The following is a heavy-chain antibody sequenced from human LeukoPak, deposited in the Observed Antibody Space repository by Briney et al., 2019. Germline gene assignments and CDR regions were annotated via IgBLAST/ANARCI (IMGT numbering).Heavy chain of an antibody. J-gene: IGHJ4*02. CDR1: GYTFTSYG. CDR2: INPSGGNT. Sequence: ASVKVSCKASGYTFTSYGISWVRQAPGQGLEWMGIINPSGGNTGYAQKFQGRVTMTRDTSTSTVYMELSSLRSEDTAVYYCARDRFGVFDYWGPGSLVTVSS. CDR3: ARDRFGVFDY. D-gene: IGHD3-10*01. V-gene: IGHV1-46*01.